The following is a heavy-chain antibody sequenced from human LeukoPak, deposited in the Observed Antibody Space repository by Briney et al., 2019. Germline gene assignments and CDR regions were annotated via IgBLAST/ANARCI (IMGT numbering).Heavy chain of an antibody. CDR2: ISTYNGNT. D-gene: IGHD3-10*01. CDR3: ARDQKVASMVRGVGGNWFDP. Sequence: GASVKVSCKASGYTFTSYDINWVRQAPGQGLEWMGWISTYNGNTNYAQKFQGRVTITADESTSTAYMELSSLRSEDTAVYYCARDQKVASMVRGVGGNWFDPWGQGTLVTVSS. CDR1: GYTFTSYD. J-gene: IGHJ5*02. V-gene: IGHV1-18*01.